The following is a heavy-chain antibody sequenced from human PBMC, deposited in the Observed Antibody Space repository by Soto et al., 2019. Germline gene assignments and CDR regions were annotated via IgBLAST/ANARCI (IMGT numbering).Heavy chain of an antibody. CDR1: GYSFTSYW. V-gene: IGHV5-51*01. Sequence: GESLKISCKGPGYSFTSYWVCWFRQMPGKGLEWMGIIYPGDSDTRYSPSFQGQVTISADKSISTAYLQWSSLKASDTAMYYFSRPAVPDAPSPWFGLCGQGTLGTGSS. CDR3: SRPAVPDAPSPWFGL. J-gene: IGHJ5*02. D-gene: IGHD2-2*01. CDR2: IYPGDSDT.